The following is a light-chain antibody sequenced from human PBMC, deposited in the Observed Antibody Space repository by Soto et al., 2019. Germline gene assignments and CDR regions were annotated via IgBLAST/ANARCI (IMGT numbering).Light chain of an antibody. V-gene: IGKV3-20*01. CDR1: QSVSSSY. Sequence: IVLTQSPGTLSLSPGERVTLSCRASQSVSSSYLAWYQQKPGQAPRLLIYGASSRATGIPDRFIGSGSGTDFTLTISRLEPEDFAVYYCQQFGSSPLYTFGQGTKLEIK. CDR3: QQFGSSPLYT. J-gene: IGKJ2*01. CDR2: GAS.